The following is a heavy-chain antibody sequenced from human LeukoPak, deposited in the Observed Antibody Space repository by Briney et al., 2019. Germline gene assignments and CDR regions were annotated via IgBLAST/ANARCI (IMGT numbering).Heavy chain of an antibody. J-gene: IGHJ4*02. V-gene: IGHV4-34*01. D-gene: IGHD3-22*01. CDR3: ARSSIRSSGYYYADY. CDR1: GGSFSGYY. Sequence: SETLSLTCAVYGGSFSGYYWSWIRQPPGKGLEWIGEINHSGSTNYNPSLKSRVTISVDTSKNQFSLKLSSVTAADTAVYYCARSSIRSSGYYYADYWGQGTLVTVSS. CDR2: INHSGST.